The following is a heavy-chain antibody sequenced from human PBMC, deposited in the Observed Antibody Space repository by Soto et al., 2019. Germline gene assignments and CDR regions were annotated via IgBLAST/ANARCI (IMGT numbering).Heavy chain of an antibody. V-gene: IGHV5-51*01. Sequence: LGESLKISCKASGYSFTSYYIAWVRQVPGKGLEWMGIMYPGDSETRYSPTFQGQVIFSADKSTRTAFLHWSSLKASDTAIYYCARHEETDYNYYGMDVWGQGTTVTAP. J-gene: IGHJ6*02. CDR1: GYSFTSYY. CDR3: ARHEETDYNYYGMDV. CDR2: MYPGDSET.